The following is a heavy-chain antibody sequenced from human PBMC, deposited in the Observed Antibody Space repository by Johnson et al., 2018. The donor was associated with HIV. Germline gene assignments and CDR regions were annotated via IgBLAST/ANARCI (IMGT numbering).Heavy chain of an antibody. CDR2: ISGSTI. J-gene: IGHJ3*02. V-gene: IGHV3-48*04. CDR1: GFTFSSYA. Sequence: VQLVESGGGLVQPGGSLRLSCAASGFTFSSYAMSWVRQAPGKGLEWVSAISGSTIYYADSVKGRFTIPRDNAKNSLYLQMNSLRAEDTAVYYCARGGYSSFFVAFDIWGKGTMVTVSS. D-gene: IGHD6-6*01. CDR3: ARGGYSSFFVAFDI.